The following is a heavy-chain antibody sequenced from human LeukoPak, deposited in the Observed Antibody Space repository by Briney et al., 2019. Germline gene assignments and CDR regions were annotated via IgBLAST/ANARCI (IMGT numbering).Heavy chain of an antibody. Sequence: PGGSLRLSCAASGFTFSSYGMHWVRQAPGKGLEWVAVIWYDGSNKYYADSVKGRFTISRDNSKNMLYLQMNSLRAEDTAVYYCAREGGGEWAVRLWFGESPMYNWFDPWGQGTLVTVSS. CDR1: GFTFSSYG. J-gene: IGHJ5*02. CDR2: IWYDGSNK. V-gene: IGHV3-33*01. D-gene: IGHD3-10*01. CDR3: AREGGGEWAVRLWFGESPMYNWFDP.